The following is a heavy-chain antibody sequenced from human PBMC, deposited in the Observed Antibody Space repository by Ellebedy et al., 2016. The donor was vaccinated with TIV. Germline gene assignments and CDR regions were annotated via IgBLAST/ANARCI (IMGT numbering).Heavy chain of an antibody. J-gene: IGHJ6*02. CDR1: GFSFSNAW. Sequence: GESLKISCAASGFSFSNAWMSWVRQAPGKGLEWVGRIKSKTDGGTTDYAAPVKGRFTISRDDSKNTLYLQMNSLKTEDTAVYYCARHAIPADYYYYYGMDVWGQGTTVTVSS. CDR3: ARHAIPADYYYYYGMDV. CDR2: IKSKTDGGTT. V-gene: IGHV3-15*01. D-gene: IGHD2-2*01.